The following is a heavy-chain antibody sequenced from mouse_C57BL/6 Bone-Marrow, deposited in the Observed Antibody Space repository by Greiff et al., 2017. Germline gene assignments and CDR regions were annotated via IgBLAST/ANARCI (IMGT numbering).Heavy chain of an antibody. CDR2: ISGGGGNT. CDR3: ARERVYCGY. V-gene: IGHV5-9*04. J-gene: IGHJ2*01. CDR1: GFTFSSYT. Sequence: EVQVVESGGGLVKPGGSLKLSCAASGFTFSSYTMSWVRQTPEKRLEWVATISGGGGNTYYPDSVKGRFTISRDNAKNNLYLQMSHLKSEDTAMYYCARERVYCGYWGQGTTLTVSS.